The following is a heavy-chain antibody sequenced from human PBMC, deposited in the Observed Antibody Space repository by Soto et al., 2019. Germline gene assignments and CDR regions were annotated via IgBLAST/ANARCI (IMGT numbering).Heavy chain of an antibody. CDR1: GYSFTSYW. CDR3: ERQPSNGQWFV. J-gene: IGHJ6*02. D-gene: IGHD3-22*01. CDR2: MYPGDSDI. V-gene: IGHV5-51*01. Sequence: GESLKISCKGSGYSFTSYWIGWVRQMPGKGLEWMATMYPGDSDIRYSPSFQGQVTISADKSISTAYLQWSSLKASDTAMYYCERQPSNGQWFVWGQGTKVTVSS.